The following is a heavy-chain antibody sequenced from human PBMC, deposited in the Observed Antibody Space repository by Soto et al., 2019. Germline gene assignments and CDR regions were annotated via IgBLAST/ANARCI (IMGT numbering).Heavy chain of an antibody. J-gene: IGHJ6*02. V-gene: IGHV4-34*01. CDR3: ARVAAVYDFWSGYYSAVSYYYGMDV. CDR1: GGSFSGYY. CDR2: INHSGST. Sequence: PSETLSLTCAVYGGSFSGYYWSWIRQPPGKGLEWIGEINHSGSTNYNPSLKSRVTISVDTSKNQFSLKLSSVTAADTAVYYCARVAAVYDFWSGYYSAVSYYYGMDVWGQGTTVT. D-gene: IGHD3-3*01.